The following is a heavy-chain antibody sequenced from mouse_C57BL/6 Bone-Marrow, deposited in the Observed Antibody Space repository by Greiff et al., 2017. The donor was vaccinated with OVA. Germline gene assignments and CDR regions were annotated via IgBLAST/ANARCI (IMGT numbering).Heavy chain of an antibody. CDR3: ARSRWSLFAY. CDR2: IHPNGGST. D-gene: IGHD2-3*01. V-gene: IGHV1-64*01. J-gene: IGHJ3*01. Sequence: VQLQQPGANLVKLGVSVKLSCKALGSIFTGNWSTWVKQRPGQGLEWIGMIHPNGGSTNYNEKFKSKATLTVDKSSSTAYMQLSSLTSEDSAVYYCARSRWSLFAYWGQGTLVTVSA. CDR1: GSIFTGNW.